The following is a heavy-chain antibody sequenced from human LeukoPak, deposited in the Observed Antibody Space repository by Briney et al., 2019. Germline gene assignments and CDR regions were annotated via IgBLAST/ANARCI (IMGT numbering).Heavy chain of an antibody. CDR1: GFTFSSYS. J-gene: IGHJ4*02. CDR2: VSSSSSYI. D-gene: IGHD3-3*01. V-gene: IGHV3-21*01. Sequence: GGSLRLSCAASGFTFSSYSMNWVRQAPGKGLEWVSSVSSSSSYIYYADSVKGQFTISRDNAKNSLYLQMNSLRAEDTAVYYCAREVTHYDFWSGYRWGQGTLVTVSS. CDR3: AREVTHYDFWSGYR.